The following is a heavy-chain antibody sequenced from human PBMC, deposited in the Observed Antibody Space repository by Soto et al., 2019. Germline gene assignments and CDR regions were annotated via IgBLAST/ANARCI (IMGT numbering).Heavy chain of an antibody. CDR1: GFSRGSDA. Sequence: PGGSLRLSCAASGFSRGSDAMNWVRQAPGKGLEWVSYISSSSSTIYYADSVKGRFTISRDNAKNSLYLQMNNLRAEDTAVYYCARRYCSGGSCHLDYWGQGTLVTVSS. J-gene: IGHJ4*02. D-gene: IGHD2-15*01. CDR3: ARRYCSGGSCHLDY. CDR2: ISSSSSTI. V-gene: IGHV3-48*01.